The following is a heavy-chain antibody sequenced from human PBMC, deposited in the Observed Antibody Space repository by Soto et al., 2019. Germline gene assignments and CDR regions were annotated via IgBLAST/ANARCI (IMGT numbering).Heavy chain of an antibody. CDR2: ISAYNGNT. J-gene: IGHJ6*02. D-gene: IGHD2-2*01. CDR3: ARKCSSTSCYSLEQEWGYYYYYGMDV. CDR1: GYTFTSYG. Sequence: ASVKVSCKASGYTFTSYGISWVRQAPGQGLEWMGWISAYNGNTNYAQKLQGRVTMTTDTSTSTAYMELRSLRSDDTAVYYCARKCSSTSCYSLEQEWGYYYYYGMDVWGQGTTVTVSS. V-gene: IGHV1-18*01.